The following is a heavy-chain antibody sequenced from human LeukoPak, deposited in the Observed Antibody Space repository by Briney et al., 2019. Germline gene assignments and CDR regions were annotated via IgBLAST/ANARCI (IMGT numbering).Heavy chain of an antibody. CDR1: GGSVSSGSYY. CDR2: IGGTGTVT. V-gene: IGHV3-23*01. CDR3: AKDLYGDGGYCFEY. J-gene: IGHJ4*02. Sequence: PSETLSLTCIVSGGSVSSGSYYWSWVRQAPGKGLEWVSSIGGTGTVTYYGDSVKGRFTISRDNSKKTVHLEMSGLRADDTAVYYCAKDLYGDGGYCFEYWGQGTLVTVSS. D-gene: IGHD2-21*01.